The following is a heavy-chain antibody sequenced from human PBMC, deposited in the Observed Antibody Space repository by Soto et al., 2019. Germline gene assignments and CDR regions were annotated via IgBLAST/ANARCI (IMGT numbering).Heavy chain of an antibody. J-gene: IGHJ6*02. Sequence: SVKVSCKASGGSFSNYAISWVRRAPGQGLEWMGAIIPIFGVPNYAQNFRGRVTITADDSTSTAYMELSSLTSEDTATYFCARDVDSGYGSPNYNYYGMAVWGQGTTVTVSS. V-gene: IGHV1-69*13. CDR1: GGSFSNYA. CDR3: ARDVDSGYGSPNYNYYGMAV. D-gene: IGHD5-12*01. CDR2: IIPIFGVP.